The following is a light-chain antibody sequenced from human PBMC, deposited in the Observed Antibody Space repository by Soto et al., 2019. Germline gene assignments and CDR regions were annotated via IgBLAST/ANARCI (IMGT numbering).Light chain of an antibody. Sequence: QSALTQPASVSGSPGQSITISCAGTRDDIGAYDYVSWYQQHPGNAPKLLVYEVTSRPSGVSDRFSGSKSGNTASLTISGLQAEDEADYYCNSYTNSSAVVFGGGT. CDR1: RDDIGAYDY. CDR3: NSYTNSSAVV. V-gene: IGLV2-14*01. CDR2: EVT. J-gene: IGLJ2*01.